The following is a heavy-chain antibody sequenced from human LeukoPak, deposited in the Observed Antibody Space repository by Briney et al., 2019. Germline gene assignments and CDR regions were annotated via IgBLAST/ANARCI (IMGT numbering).Heavy chain of an antibody. Sequence: SVTVSFTASGGTFSIYTITWVRQAHGQGLEWVGGIMPLFNTANYAQQFQVRVTMTTDESTSTAYLELRSLRFEDTAMYYCTRVDRSHFYLDVWGKGTTVTVSS. CDR2: IMPLFNTA. V-gene: IGHV1-69*05. CDR3: TRVDRSHFYLDV. J-gene: IGHJ6*03. CDR1: GGTFSIYT.